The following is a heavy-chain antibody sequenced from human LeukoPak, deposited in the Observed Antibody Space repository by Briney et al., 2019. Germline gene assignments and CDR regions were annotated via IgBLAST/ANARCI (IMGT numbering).Heavy chain of an antibody. V-gene: IGHV3-30*03. D-gene: IGHD3-22*01. CDR1: GFTFSTYG. J-gene: IGHJ2*01. Sequence: PGGSLRLSCAASGFTFSTYGMHWVRQAPGKGLEWVAVTSYDGSNKHYADSVKGRFTISRDNSKNTLYLQMNSLRAEDTAVYYCARSPYYYDRSGRNWYFDLWGRGTLVTVSS. CDR3: ARSPYYYDRSGRNWYFDL. CDR2: TSYDGSNK.